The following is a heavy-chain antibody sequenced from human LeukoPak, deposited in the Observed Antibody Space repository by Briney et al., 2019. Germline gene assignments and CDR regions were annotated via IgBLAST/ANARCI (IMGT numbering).Heavy chain of an antibody. V-gene: IGHV4-59*01. CDR2: IYYSGST. CDR1: GGSISDYY. D-gene: IGHD2-8*02. CDR3: ARGTNLVY. Sequence: PSETLSLTCTVSGGSISDYYCNCIRQPPGKRLEWIGYIYYSGSTNYNPSLKSRVTISVDTSKNQFSLNLSSVTAADTAVYYCARGTNLVYWGQGTLVTVSS. J-gene: IGHJ4*02.